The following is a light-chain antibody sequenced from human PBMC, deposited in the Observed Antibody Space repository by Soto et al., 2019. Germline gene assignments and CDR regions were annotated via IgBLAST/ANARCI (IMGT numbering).Light chain of an antibody. V-gene: IGKV1-39*01. CDR2: AAS. Sequence: DLPRTQSPSSLSASVGDRVTITGRASQSISSYLNWYQQKPGKAPKLLIYAASSLQSGVPSRFSGSGSGTDFTLTISSLQTEESATYYCQQRYSALVAFGQGTKVEIK. J-gene: IGKJ1*01. CDR3: QQRYSALVA. CDR1: QSISSY.